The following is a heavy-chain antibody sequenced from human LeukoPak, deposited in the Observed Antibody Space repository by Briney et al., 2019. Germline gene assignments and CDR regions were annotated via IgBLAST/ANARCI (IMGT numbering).Heavy chain of an antibody. Sequence: PGGSLRLSCAASGFTFSSYGMHWVRQAPGKGLEWVAVIWYGGSNKYYADSVKGRFTISRDNSKNTLYLQMNSLRAEDTAVYYCARDPRGSSGSDYWGQGTLVTVSS. CDR3: ARDPRGSSGSDY. V-gene: IGHV3-33*01. J-gene: IGHJ4*02. CDR2: IWYGGSNK. CDR1: GFTFSSYG. D-gene: IGHD6-19*01.